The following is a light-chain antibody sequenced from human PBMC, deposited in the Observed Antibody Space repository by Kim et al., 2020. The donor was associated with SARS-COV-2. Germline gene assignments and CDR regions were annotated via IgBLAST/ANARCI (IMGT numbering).Light chain of an antibody. Sequence: RATIHCRSSLSVLNKSNKKNYVAWYQQKPRQPPKLLIYWASTRESGVPNRLSGSGSGTDFSLTINHLQVEDVAVYYCQQYFSSPYTFGQGTKLEI. CDR3: QQYFSSPYT. J-gene: IGKJ2*01. V-gene: IGKV4-1*01. CDR1: LSVLNKSNKKNY. CDR2: WAS.